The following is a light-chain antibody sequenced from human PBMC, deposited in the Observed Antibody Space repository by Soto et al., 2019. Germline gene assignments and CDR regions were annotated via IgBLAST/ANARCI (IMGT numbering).Light chain of an antibody. CDR3: QQTYSTPRT. CDR2: AAS. J-gene: IGKJ1*01. CDR1: QTISSY. V-gene: IGKV1-39*01. Sequence: DIQMTQSPSSLSASVGDRVTMTCRASQTISSYLNWYQQKPGKAPNLLIYAASSLQSGVPSRFSGSGSGTDFTLTIKSLQPEDFAIYYCQQTYSTPRTFGQGTKVEIK.